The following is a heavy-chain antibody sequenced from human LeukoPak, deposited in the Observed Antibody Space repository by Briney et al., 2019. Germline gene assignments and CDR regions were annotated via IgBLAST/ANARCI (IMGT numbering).Heavy chain of an antibody. J-gene: IGHJ4*02. Sequence: SETLSLTCAVYGGSFSGYYWSWIRQPPGKGLEWIGEINHSGSTNYNPSLKSRVTISVDTSKNQFPLKLSSVTAADTAVYYCARSEVDIVVVPAAKTFDYWGQGTLVTVSS. D-gene: IGHD2-2*03. V-gene: IGHV4-34*01. CDR3: ARSEVDIVVVPAAKTFDY. CDR1: GGSFSGYY. CDR2: INHSGST.